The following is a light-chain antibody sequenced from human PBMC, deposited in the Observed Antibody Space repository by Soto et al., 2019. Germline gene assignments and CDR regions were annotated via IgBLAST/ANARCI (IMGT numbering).Light chain of an antibody. Sequence: EIVLTQSPGTLSLSPGERATLSCRASQSVSSSYLAWYQQKPGQAPSLLIYGASSRATGIPDRFSGSGSGTDVSLTISRLEPEDFAVYYWQQYGSSPPYTFGQGTKLEIK. CDR2: GAS. V-gene: IGKV3-20*01. CDR3: QQYGSSPPYT. CDR1: QSVSSSY. J-gene: IGKJ2*01.